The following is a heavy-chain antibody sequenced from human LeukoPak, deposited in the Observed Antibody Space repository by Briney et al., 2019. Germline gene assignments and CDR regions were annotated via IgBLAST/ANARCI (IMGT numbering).Heavy chain of an antibody. D-gene: IGHD3-22*01. CDR2: ISSSTTTI. V-gene: IGHV3-48*01. CDR3: ATDREDYDSSGYYLSDAFDI. CDR1: GFTFSGYS. Sequence: GGSLRLSCAVSGFTFSGYSMKSVRQAPGKGPEWVSYISSSTTTIYHADSVKGRFTVSRDNAKNSLYLQMDSLRVEDTAVYYCATDREDYDSSGYYLSDAFDIWGQGTMVTVSS. J-gene: IGHJ3*02.